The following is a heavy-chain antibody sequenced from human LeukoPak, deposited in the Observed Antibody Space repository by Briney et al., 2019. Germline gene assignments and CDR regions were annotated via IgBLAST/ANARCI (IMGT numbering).Heavy chain of an antibody. CDR2: IYYSGST. Sequence: PSQTLSLTCTVSGGSISSGDYYWSWLRQPPGQGLEWIVYIYYSGSTYYNPSLKSRVTISVDTSKNQFSLKLSSVTAADTAVYYCARATKRITMVRGVREKYNWFDPWGQGTLVTVSS. CDR1: GGSISSGDYY. V-gene: IGHV4-30-4*01. D-gene: IGHD3-10*01. J-gene: IGHJ5*02. CDR3: ARATKRITMVRGVREKYNWFDP.